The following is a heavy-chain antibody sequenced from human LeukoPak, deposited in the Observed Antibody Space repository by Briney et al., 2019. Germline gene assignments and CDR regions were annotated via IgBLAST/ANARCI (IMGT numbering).Heavy chain of an antibody. CDR3: ARDMRLYGGAKGVLGY. Sequence: ASVKVSCKASGYTFTGYYMHWVRQAPGQGLEWMGIINPSGGSTSYAQKFQGRVTMTRDTSTSTVYMELSSLRSEDTAVYYCARDMRLYGGAKGVLGYWGQGTLVTVSS. J-gene: IGHJ4*02. CDR2: INPSGGST. D-gene: IGHD4-23*01. V-gene: IGHV1-46*01. CDR1: GYTFTGYY.